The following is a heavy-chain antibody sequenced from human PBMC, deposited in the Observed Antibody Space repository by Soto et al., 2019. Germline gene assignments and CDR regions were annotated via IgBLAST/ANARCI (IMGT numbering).Heavy chain of an antibody. J-gene: IGHJ4*02. V-gene: IGHV3-21*01. CDR2: ISGRSTYI. CDR3: ARDALTMPDF. Sequence: PGGSHRLSCASSGFTLTSYNMNWVRQAPGKGLEWLSSISGRSTYIYYADSVKGRFTISRDNAKNSVDLQMNSLRAEDTAVYYSARDALTMPDFWGQGTLVTVSS. CDR1: GFTLTSYN. D-gene: IGHD3-3*01.